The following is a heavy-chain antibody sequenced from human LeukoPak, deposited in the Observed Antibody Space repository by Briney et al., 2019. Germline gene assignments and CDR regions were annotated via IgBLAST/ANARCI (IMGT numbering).Heavy chain of an antibody. Sequence: SETLSLTCAVYGGSFSGYYWSWIRQPPGKGLEWIGEINHSGSTNYNLSLKSRVTISVDTSKNQFSLKLSSVTAADTAVYYCARSNYYGSGRPPKTNWFDPWGQGTLVTVSS. D-gene: IGHD3-10*01. CDR2: INHSGST. V-gene: IGHV4-34*01. CDR1: GGSFSGYY. J-gene: IGHJ5*02. CDR3: ARSNYYGSGRPPKTNWFDP.